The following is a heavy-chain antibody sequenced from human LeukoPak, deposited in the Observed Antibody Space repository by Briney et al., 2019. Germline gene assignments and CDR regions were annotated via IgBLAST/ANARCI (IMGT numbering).Heavy chain of an antibody. Sequence: PGGSLRLSCAASGFTFSSYAMSWVRQAPGKGLEWVSAISGSGGSTYYADSVKGRFTISRDNSKNTLYLQMNSLRAEDTAVYYCAKDPNYDFWSGPKYNWFDPWGQGTLVTVSS. V-gene: IGHV3-23*01. CDR2: ISGSGGST. J-gene: IGHJ5*02. CDR3: AKDPNYDFWSGPKYNWFDP. CDR1: GFTFSSYA. D-gene: IGHD3-3*01.